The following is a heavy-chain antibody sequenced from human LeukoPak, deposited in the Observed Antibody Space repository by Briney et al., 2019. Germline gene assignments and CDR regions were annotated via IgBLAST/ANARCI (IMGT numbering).Heavy chain of an antibody. Sequence: GGSLRLSCPASGFTFSDYYMSSIRQAPGKGLEWDSYMSSSGSTIYYAYSVKGRFTISRDNAKNSLYLQMNSLRAEDTDVYYCARVGVAAAGTHFDYWGQGTLVTVSS. CDR2: MSSSGSTI. J-gene: IGHJ4*02. D-gene: IGHD6-13*01. CDR3: ARVGVAAAGTHFDY. CDR1: GFTFSDYY. V-gene: IGHV3-11*01.